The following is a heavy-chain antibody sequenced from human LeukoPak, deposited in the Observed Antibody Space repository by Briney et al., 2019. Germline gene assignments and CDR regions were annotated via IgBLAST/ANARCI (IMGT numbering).Heavy chain of an antibody. CDR3: AKGDSGELLNLYNWFDP. Sequence: GGSLRLSCAASGFTFSSYAMSWVRQAPGKGLEWVSAISGSGGSTYYADSVKGRFTISRDNSKNTLYLQMNSLRAEDTAVYYCAKGDSGELLNLYNWFDPWGQGTLVTVSS. CDR1: GFTFSSYA. CDR2: ISGSGGST. J-gene: IGHJ5*02. D-gene: IGHD3-10*01. V-gene: IGHV3-23*01.